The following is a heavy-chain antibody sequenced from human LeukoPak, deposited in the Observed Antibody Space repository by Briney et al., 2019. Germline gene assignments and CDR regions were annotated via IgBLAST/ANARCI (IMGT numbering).Heavy chain of an antibody. J-gene: IGHJ5*02. CDR2: VYSGGNT. Sequence: PGGSLRLSCAASIFTFSNYWMQGVRQAPGKGLVGGSVVYSGGNTYYADSVKGRFRISRDNSKNTVYLQMNSLRAEDTAVYYCARLVTATTVINSGWFDPWGQGTLVTVSS. D-gene: IGHD4-23*01. CDR3: ARLVTATTVINSGWFDP. V-gene: IGHV3-66*04. CDR1: IFTFSNYW.